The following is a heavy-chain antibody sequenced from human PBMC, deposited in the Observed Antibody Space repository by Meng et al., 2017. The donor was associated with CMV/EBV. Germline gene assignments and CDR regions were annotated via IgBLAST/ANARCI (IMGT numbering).Heavy chain of an antibody. J-gene: IGHJ6*02. Sequence: GESLKISCAASGFTFSSYEMNWVRQAPGKGLEWVSYISSSGSTIYYADSVKGRFTISRDNAKNSLYLQMNSLRAEDTAVYYCARGLYGYCSSTSCYNYYYYGMDVWGQGTTVTVS. V-gene: IGHV3-48*03. CDR3: ARGLYGYCSSTSCYNYYYYGMDV. D-gene: IGHD2-2*01. CDR2: ISSSGSTI. CDR1: GFTFSSYE.